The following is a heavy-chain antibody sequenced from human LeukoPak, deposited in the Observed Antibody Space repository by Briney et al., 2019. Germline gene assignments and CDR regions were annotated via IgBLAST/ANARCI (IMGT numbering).Heavy chain of an antibody. CDR1: GGTFSSYT. Sequence: GASVKVSCKASGGTFSSYTISWVRQAPGQGLEWMGRITPILGIANYAQKFQGRVTITADKSTSTAYMELSSLRSEDTAVYYCARDRGEKFIVGATSLDYWGQGTLVTVSS. D-gene: IGHD1-26*01. V-gene: IGHV1-69*04. CDR2: ITPILGIA. CDR3: ARDRGEKFIVGATSLDY. J-gene: IGHJ4*02.